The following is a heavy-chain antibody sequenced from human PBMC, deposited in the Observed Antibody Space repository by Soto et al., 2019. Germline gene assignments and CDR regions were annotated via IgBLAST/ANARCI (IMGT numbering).Heavy chain of an antibody. CDR3: ARGLPGYYGMDV. J-gene: IGHJ6*02. CDR1: GFTFSSYW. Sequence: EVQLVESGGGLVQPGGSLRLSCAASGFTFSSYWIHWVRQAPGKGLVWVSRIKGDGSRTDYADSVKGRFTISRDNAKNTVYLHMNRLRDEDTAVYYCARGLPGYYGMDVWGQGTTVTVSS. V-gene: IGHV3-74*01. CDR2: IKGDGSRT. D-gene: IGHD4-17*01.